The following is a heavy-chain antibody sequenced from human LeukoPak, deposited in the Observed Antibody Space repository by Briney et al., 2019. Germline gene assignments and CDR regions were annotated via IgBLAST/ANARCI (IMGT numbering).Heavy chain of an antibody. J-gene: IGHJ4*02. CDR3: AKSIAAAPYYFDY. D-gene: IGHD6-13*01. V-gene: IGHV3-23*01. Sequence: GGSLRLSCAASGFTFTTYAMNWVRQAPGKGLEWVSAISGSGGRTYYADSVKGRFTISRDNSKNTLYLQMNSLRAEDTAVYYCAKSIAAAPYYFDYWGQGTLVTVSS. CDR2: ISGSGGRT. CDR1: GFTFTTYA.